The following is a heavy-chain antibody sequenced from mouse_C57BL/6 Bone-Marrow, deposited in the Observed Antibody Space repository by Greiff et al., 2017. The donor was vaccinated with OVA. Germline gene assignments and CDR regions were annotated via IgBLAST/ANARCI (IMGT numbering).Heavy chain of an antibody. D-gene: IGHD2-4*01. V-gene: IGHV5-2*01. CDR1: EYEFPSHD. Sequence: DVKLVESGGGLVQPGESLKLSCESNEYEFPSHDMSWVRKTPEKRLELVAAINSDGGSTYYLVTMERRFIISRENTKKTLDLQMSSLRAEDTALYYCARQRRLRRYFDYWGQGTTRTVSS. CDR3: ARQRRLRRYFDY. CDR2: INSDGGST. J-gene: IGHJ2*01.